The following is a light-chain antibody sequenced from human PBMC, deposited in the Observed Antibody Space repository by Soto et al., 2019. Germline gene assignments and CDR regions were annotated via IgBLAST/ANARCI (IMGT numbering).Light chain of an antibody. CDR2: EVS. CDR3: ASYTSTSTTVL. CDR1: SSDVGGYKF. V-gene: IGLV2-14*01. J-gene: IGLJ3*02. Sequence: QSVLTQPASVSGSPGQSITISCTGTSSDVGGYKFVSWYQQHPGTAPKLMIYEVSNRPSGVSSRFSGSKSGNTASLTISGLQAEDEADYYCASYTSTSTTVLFGGGTKVTVL.